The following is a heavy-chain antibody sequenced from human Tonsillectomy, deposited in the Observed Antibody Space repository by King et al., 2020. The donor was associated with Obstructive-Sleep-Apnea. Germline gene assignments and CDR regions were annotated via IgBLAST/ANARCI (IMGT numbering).Heavy chain of an antibody. V-gene: IGHV3-30-3*01. CDR1: GFTFSSYA. Sequence: VQLVESGGGVVQPGRSLRLSCAASGFTFSSYAMHWVRQAPGKGLEWVAVISYDGSNKYYADSVKGRFTISRDNSKNTLYLQMNSLRAEDTAVYYCAGEEPVEPMPAIDYWGQGTLVTVSS. D-gene: IGHD1-14*01. J-gene: IGHJ4*02. CDR3: AGEEPVEPMPAIDY. CDR2: ISYDGSNK.